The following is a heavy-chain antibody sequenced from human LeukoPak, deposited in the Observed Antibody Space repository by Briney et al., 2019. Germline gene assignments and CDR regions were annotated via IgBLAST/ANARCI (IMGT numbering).Heavy chain of an antibody. CDR3: ARDSDCSGGSCYFDY. V-gene: IGHV4-59*01. Sequence: SETLSLTCTVSGGSISSYYWSWIRQPPGKGLEWIGYIYYSGSTNYNPSLKSRVTISVDTSKNQSSLKLSSVTAADTAVYYCARDSDCSGGSCYFDYWGQGTLVTVSS. CDR1: GGSISSYY. D-gene: IGHD2-15*01. CDR2: IYYSGST. J-gene: IGHJ4*02.